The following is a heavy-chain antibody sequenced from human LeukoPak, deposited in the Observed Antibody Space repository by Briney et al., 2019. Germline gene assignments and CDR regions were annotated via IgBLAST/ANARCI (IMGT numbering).Heavy chain of an antibody. Sequence: ASETLSLTCTVSGGSISSSSYYWSWIRQPPGKGLEWIGYIYYSGSTNYNPSLKSRVTISVDTSKNQFSLKLSSVTAADTAVYYCARGPHRRVARVMYYFDYWGQGTLVTVSS. V-gene: IGHV4-61*01. CDR2: IYYSGST. D-gene: IGHD2-15*01. CDR3: ARGPHRRVARVMYYFDY. CDR1: GGSISSSSYY. J-gene: IGHJ4*02.